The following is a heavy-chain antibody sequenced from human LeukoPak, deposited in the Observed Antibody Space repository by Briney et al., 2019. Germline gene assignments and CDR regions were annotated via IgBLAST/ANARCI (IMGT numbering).Heavy chain of an antibody. V-gene: IGHV4-34*01. J-gene: IGHJ4*02. CDR1: GGSNNSYY. Sequence: SETLSLTCTVSGGSNNSYYWSWIRQPPGKGLEWIGEINHSGSTNYNPSLKSRVTISVDTSKNQFSLKLSSVTAADTAVYYCARAGLEMATISWVYWGQGTLVTVSS. CDR3: ARAGLEMATISWVY. CDR2: INHSGST. D-gene: IGHD5-24*01.